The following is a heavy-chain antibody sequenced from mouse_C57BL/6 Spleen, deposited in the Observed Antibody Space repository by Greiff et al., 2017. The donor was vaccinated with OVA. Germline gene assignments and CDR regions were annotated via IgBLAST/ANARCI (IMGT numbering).Heavy chain of an antibody. Sequence: DVKLVESGGDLVKPGGSLKLSCAASGFTFSSYGMSWVRQTPDKRLEWVATISSGGSYTYYPDSVKGRFTISRDNAKNTLYLQMSSLKSEDTAMYYCARGGYVRGYAMDYWGQGTSVTVSS. V-gene: IGHV5-6*02. D-gene: IGHD2-2*01. CDR1: GFTFSSYG. CDR2: ISSGGSYT. CDR3: ARGGYVRGYAMDY. J-gene: IGHJ4*01.